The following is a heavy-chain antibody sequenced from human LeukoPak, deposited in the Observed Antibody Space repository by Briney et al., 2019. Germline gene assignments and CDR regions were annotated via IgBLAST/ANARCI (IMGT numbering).Heavy chain of an antibody. J-gene: IGHJ6*04. CDR1: GGSLNGYY. V-gene: IGHV4-59*08. D-gene: IGHD4-17*01. CDR2: IHSSEGT. CDR3: ARHVYGEGMVV. Sequence: PSETLSLTCTISGGSLNGYYWGWIRQPPGKGLECIGYIHSSEGTAHNASLKSRLTISLDTSKNQFSLTLSSVTAADTAVYYCARHVYGEGMVVWGKGITVTVSS.